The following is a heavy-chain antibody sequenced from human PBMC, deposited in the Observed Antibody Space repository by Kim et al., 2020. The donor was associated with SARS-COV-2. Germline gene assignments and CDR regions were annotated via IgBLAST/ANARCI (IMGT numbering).Heavy chain of an antibody. J-gene: IGHJ6*02. CDR2: IDYSGST. CDR1: GGSISSYY. V-gene: IGHV4-59*01. Sequence: SETLSLTCTVSGGSISSYYWSWIRQPPGKGLEWIGYIDYSGSTNYNPSLKSRVTISVDTSKNQFSLKLSSVTAADTAVYYCARDRGYSYGFSRYYYGMDVWGQGTTVTVSS. CDR3: ARDRGYSYGFSRYYYGMDV. D-gene: IGHD5-18*01.